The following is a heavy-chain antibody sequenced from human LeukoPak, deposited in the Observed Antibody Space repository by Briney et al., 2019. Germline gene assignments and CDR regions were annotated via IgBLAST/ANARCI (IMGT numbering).Heavy chain of an antibody. V-gene: IGHV4-39*01. D-gene: IGHD2-2*01. J-gene: IGHJ1*01. CDR2: IYYSGST. CDR1: GGSISSNNDY. CDR3: ARHLYCSSSGCYAGGLYFQH. Sequence: SETLSLTCTVSGGSISSNNDYWGWIRQPPGKGLEWIGSIYYSGSTYHNPSLKSRVTVSVDTSKNQFSLKLSSVTAADTAVYYCARHLYCSSSGCYAGGLYFQHWGQGTLVTVSS.